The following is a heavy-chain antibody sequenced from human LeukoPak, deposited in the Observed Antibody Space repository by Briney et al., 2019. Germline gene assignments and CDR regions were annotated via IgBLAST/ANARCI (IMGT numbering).Heavy chain of an antibody. CDR1: GFTFSSYG. J-gene: IGHJ4*02. CDR2: IWSDGNKK. D-gene: IGHD5-24*01. V-gene: IGHV3-33*01. CDR3: VRGDGLILFDY. Sequence: PGRPLRLSCSASGFTFSSYGMHWVRQAPGKGLEWVAMIWSDGNKKNYVDSAKGRFTISRDNSKNTLYLQLNRLRVEDTAVYYCVRGDGLILFDYWGQGTLVTVSS.